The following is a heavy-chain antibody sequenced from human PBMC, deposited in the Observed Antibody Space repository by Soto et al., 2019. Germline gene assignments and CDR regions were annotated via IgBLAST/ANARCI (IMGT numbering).Heavy chain of an antibody. CDR3: ARDPLWFGELANYYYYYGMDV. CDR2: ISAYNGNT. D-gene: IGHD3-10*01. V-gene: IGHV1-18*01. Sequence: PVKVSCKASGYTFTSYLISWLRHAPGQGLEWMGWISAYNGNTNYAQKLQGRVTMTTDTSTSTAYMELRSLRSDDTAVYYCARDPLWFGELANYYYYYGMDVWGQGTTVT. CDR1: GYTFTSYL. J-gene: IGHJ6*02.